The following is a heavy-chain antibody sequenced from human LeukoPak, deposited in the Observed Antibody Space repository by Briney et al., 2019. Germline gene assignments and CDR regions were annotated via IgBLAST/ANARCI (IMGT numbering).Heavy chain of an antibody. D-gene: IGHD3-3*01. CDR2: IYTSGST. CDR3: ARVKDFWSAYYFDY. CDR1: GGSISSYY. J-gene: IGHJ4*02. Sequence: SETLSLTCTVSGGSISSYYWSWIRQPPGKGLEWIGRIYTSGSTNYNPSLKSRVTMSVDTSKNQFSLKLSSVTAADTAVYYCARVKDFWSAYYFDYWGQGTLVTVSS. V-gene: IGHV4-4*07.